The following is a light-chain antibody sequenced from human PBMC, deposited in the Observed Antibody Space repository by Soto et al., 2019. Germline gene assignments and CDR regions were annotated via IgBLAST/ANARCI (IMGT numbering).Light chain of an antibody. CDR1: QSVSTF. Sequence: EIVLTQSPATLSLSPGERAILSCRASQSVSTFLAWFQQKPGQPPRLLIYNASNRTTGIPARFSGSGSGTDFTLPISSLEPEDFAVYYCQQRGDWPPITFGQGTRLESK. J-gene: IGKJ5*01. CDR3: QQRGDWPPIT. V-gene: IGKV3-11*01. CDR2: NAS.